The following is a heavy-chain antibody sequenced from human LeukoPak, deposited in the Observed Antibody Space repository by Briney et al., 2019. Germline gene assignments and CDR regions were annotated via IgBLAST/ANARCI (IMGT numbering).Heavy chain of an antibody. D-gene: IGHD3-3*01. CDR3: ARDFLIGFSFNYDFWSGSAFDI. J-gene: IGHJ3*02. CDR2: IKQDGSEK. Sequence: GGSLRLSCAASGFTFSSYWMSWVRQAPGKGLEWVANIKQDGSEKYYVDSVKGRFTISRDNAKNSLYLQMNSLRAEDTAVYYCARDFLIGFSFNYDFWSGSAFDIWGQGTMVTVSS. CDR1: GFTFSSYW. V-gene: IGHV3-7*01.